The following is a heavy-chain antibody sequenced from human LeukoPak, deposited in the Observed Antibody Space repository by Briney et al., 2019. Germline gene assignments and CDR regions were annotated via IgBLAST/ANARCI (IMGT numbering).Heavy chain of an antibody. V-gene: IGHV1-2*02. J-gene: IGHJ4*02. CDR1: GYTFTGYY. CDR2: INPNSGGT. D-gene: IGHD6-19*01. Sequence: ASVEVSCTASGYTFTGYYMHWVRQAPGQGLEWMGWINPNSGGTNYAQKFQGRVTMTRDTSISTAYMELSRLRSDDTAVYYCARGIAVAPIGVDYWGQGTLVTVSS. CDR3: ARGIAVAPIGVDY.